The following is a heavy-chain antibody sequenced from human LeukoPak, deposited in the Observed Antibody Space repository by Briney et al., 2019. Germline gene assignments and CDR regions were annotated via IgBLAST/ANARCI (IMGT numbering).Heavy chain of an antibody. D-gene: IGHD6-13*01. CDR1: GGSISSGGYS. Sequence: PSQTLSLTCAVSGGSISSGGYSWSWIRQPPGKGLEWIGYIYHSGSTYYNPSLKSRVTISVDRSKNQFSLKLSSVTAADTAVYYCARTSLAAAGKGFDYWGQGTLVTVPS. J-gene: IGHJ4*02. CDR3: ARTSLAAAGKGFDY. CDR2: IYHSGST. V-gene: IGHV4-30-2*01.